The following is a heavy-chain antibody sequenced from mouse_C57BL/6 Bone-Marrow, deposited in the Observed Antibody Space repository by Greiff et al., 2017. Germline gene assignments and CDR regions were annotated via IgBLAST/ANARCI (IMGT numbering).Heavy chain of an antibody. CDR1: GYTFTSYG. CDR3: ARRDYRKRGFAY. Sequence: QVQLKESGAELARPGASVKLSCKASGYTFTSYGISWVKQRTGQGLEWIGEIYPRSGNTYYNEKFKGKATLTADKSSSTAYMELRSLTSEDSAVYFCARRDYRKRGFAYWGQGTLVTVSA. V-gene: IGHV1-81*01. CDR2: IYPRSGNT. J-gene: IGHJ3*01. D-gene: IGHD2-14*01.